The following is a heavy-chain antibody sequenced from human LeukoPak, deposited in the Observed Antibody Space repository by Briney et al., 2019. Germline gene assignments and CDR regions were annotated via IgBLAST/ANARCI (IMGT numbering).Heavy chain of an antibody. CDR3: ARRYDYGDY. J-gene: IGHJ4*02. CDR1: GYTFTDYY. CDR2: INPNTGAT. D-gene: IGHD2-15*01. Sequence: ASVKVSCKASGYTFTDYYIHWVRHAPGQGLEWMGWINPNTGATNYAHKFQGRVTMTRDTSISTAYMELTRLRSDDTAVYYCARRYDYGDYWGQGTLVTVSS. V-gene: IGHV1-2*07.